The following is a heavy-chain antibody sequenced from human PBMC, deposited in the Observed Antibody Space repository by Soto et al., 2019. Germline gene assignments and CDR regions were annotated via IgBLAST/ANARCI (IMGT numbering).Heavy chain of an antibody. V-gene: IGHV4-31*03. Sequence: QVQLQESGPGLVKPSQTLSLTCIVSGASISSGGHYWSWIRQHPGKGLEWIGYIYTSGSTYYNPSLKSRVTISMNTSKNQFSLNLTSVTAADTAVYFCARDDSSGYYFVSGGQGPLVPVSS. CDR1: GASISSGGHY. D-gene: IGHD3-22*01. CDR2: IYTSGST. CDR3: ARDDSSGYYFVS. J-gene: IGHJ4*02.